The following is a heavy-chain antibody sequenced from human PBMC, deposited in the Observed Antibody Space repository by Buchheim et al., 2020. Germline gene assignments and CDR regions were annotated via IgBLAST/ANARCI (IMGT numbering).Heavy chain of an antibody. D-gene: IGHD6-6*01. Sequence: EVQLVESGGGLVQPGGSLRLSCAASGFTFSSFWMSWVRQAPGKGLEWVANIKEDESEKYYVDSVKGRFTISRDNTKNSLYLQMNSLRAEDTAVYYCARDRASSSASYWYFDLWGRGTL. CDR3: ARDRASSSASYWYFDL. V-gene: IGHV3-7*01. CDR2: IKEDESEK. CDR1: GFTFSSFW. J-gene: IGHJ2*01.